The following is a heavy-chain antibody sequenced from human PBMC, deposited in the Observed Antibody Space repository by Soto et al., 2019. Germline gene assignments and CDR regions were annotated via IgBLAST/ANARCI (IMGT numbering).Heavy chain of an antibody. J-gene: IGHJ5*02. D-gene: IGHD3-10*01. CDR3: AKDRDDYYGSGSPNWFYP. V-gene: IGHV3-23*01. CDR1: GFTFSSYA. Sequence: EVPLLESGGGLVQPGGSLRLSCAASGFTFSSYAMSWVRQAPGKGLEWVSAISGSGGSTYYADSVKGRFTISRDNSKNTLYLQMNSLRAKDTAVYYCAKDRDDYYGSGSPNWFYPWGQGTLVTVS. CDR2: ISGSGGST.